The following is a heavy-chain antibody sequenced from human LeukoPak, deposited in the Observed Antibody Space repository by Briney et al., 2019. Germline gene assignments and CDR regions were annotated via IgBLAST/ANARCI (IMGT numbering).Heavy chain of an antibody. J-gene: IGHJ4*02. V-gene: IGHV2-5*01. CDR2: HYWNDDK. CDR1: GGSISSYYW. Sequence: TLSLTCTVSGGSISSYYWSWIRQPPGKALEWLALHYWNDDKRYNPSLQTRLTVTKDTSKNQVILTMTNMDPVDTATYYCAHRLGNLGKPWDYWGQGALVTVSS. D-gene: IGHD1-14*01. CDR3: AHRLGNLGKPWDY.